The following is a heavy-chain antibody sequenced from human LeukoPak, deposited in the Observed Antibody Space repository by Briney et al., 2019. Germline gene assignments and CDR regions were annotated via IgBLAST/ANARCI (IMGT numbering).Heavy chain of an antibody. D-gene: IGHD3-3*01. Sequence: GGSLRLSCAASGFTFSSYAMSWVRQAPGKGLEWVSAISGSGGSTYYADSVKGRFTISRDNSKNTLYLQMNSLRAEDTAVYYCAKNGGETIFGVVTLYYGMDVWGQGTTVTVSS. CDR1: GFTFSSYA. J-gene: IGHJ6*02. CDR2: ISGSGGST. CDR3: AKNGGETIFGVVTLYYGMDV. V-gene: IGHV3-23*01.